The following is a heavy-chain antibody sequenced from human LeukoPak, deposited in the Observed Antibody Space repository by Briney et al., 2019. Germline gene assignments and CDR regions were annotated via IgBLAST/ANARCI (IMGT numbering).Heavy chain of an antibody. J-gene: IGHJ4*02. CDR2: VSNSGST. CDR1: GGSINSYY. CDR3: ARGRGSSSWYLY. V-gene: IGHV4-59*01. D-gene: IGHD6-13*01. Sequence: SETLSLTCTVSGGSINSYYWSWIRQPPGMGLEWIGYVSNSGSTNYNASLKSRVTISIDTSKNQFSLKLISVTAADTAVYYCARGRGSSSWYLYWGQGTLVTVSS.